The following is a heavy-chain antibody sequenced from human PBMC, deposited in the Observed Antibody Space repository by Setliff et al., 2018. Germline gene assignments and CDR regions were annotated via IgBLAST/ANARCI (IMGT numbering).Heavy chain of an antibody. V-gene: IGHV3-23*01. Sequence: TGGSLRLSCAASGFTFSSSAMAWVRQAPGKGLEWVSVISSTITSTYYADSVKGRFTISRDNSKNTLYLQMNSLRAEDTAVYYCAKHGAYNDFLTGYNFYYDMDVWGQGTTVTVSS. D-gene: IGHD3-9*01. J-gene: IGHJ6*02. CDR3: AKHGAYNDFLTGYNFYYDMDV. CDR1: GFTFSSSA. CDR2: ISSTITST.